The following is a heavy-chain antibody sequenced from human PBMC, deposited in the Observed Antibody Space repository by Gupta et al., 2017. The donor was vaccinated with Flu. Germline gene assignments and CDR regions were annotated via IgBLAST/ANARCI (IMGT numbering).Heavy chain of an antibody. CDR3: ARTEWELWDYYMDV. V-gene: IGHV3-7*01. J-gene: IGHJ6*03. D-gene: IGHD1-26*01. Sequence: QAPGKGLEWVANIKQDGSEKYYVDSVKGRFTISRDNAKNSLYLQMNSLRAEDTAVYYCARTEWELWDYYMDVWGKGTTVTVSS. CDR2: IKQDGSEK.